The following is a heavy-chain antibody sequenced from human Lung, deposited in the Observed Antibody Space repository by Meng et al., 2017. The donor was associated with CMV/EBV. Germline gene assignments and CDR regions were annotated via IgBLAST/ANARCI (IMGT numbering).Heavy chain of an antibody. J-gene: IGHJ6*02. Sequence: FPSYALTWVRPAPGQGLEWLSTISSDAGHTFYADSVKGRFTISRDNSKNTLYLQMNNLSAEDTAVYYCAKDDFSLTVWPYYHSMDVWGQGTTVTVSS. CDR2: ISSDAGHT. V-gene: IGHV3-23*01. D-gene: IGHD4-11*01. CDR1: FPSYA. CDR3: AKDDFSLTVWPYYHSMDV.